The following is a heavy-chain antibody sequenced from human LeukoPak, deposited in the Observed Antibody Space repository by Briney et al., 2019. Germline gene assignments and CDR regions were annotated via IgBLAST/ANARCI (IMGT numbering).Heavy chain of an antibody. CDR1: GYSFTIYE. J-gene: IGHJ4*02. D-gene: IGHD6-13*01. CDR2: MNPNSGNT. V-gene: IGHV1-8*02. CDR3: ATASRYSSSWYAPAY. Sequence: ASVKVSCKASGYSFTIYEINWVRQATGQGLEWMGWMNPNSGNTGYAQKFQGRVTMTEDTSTDTAYMELSSLRSEDTAVYYCATASRYSSSWYAPAYWGQGTLVTVSS.